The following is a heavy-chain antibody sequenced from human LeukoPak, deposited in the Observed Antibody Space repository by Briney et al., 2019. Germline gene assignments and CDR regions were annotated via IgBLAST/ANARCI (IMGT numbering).Heavy chain of an antibody. Sequence: PGGSLRLSCAASGFTFSSYTMNWVRQAPGKGLEWVSYISRSGKTKFYADSVQGRFTISRDNAKNSLYLQLNSLRAEDTAVYYCARGSADSSTPFYYYYYYGMDVWGQGTTVTVSS. J-gene: IGHJ6*02. CDR1: GFTFSSYT. V-gene: IGHV3-48*04. D-gene: IGHD6-19*01. CDR2: ISRSGKTK. CDR3: ARGSADSSTPFYYYYYYGMDV.